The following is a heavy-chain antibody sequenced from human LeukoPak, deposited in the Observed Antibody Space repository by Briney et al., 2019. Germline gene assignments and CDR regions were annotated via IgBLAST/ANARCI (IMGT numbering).Heavy chain of an antibody. D-gene: IGHD3-22*01. CDR3: AREYYDSSGYYSYYFDY. CDR1: GYTFTGYY. Sequence: EASVKVSCKASGYTFTGYYMHWVRQAPGQGLEWMGWISPNSGGTNYAQNFQGRVTMTRDTPISTAYMELSRLRSDDTAVYYCAREYYDSSGYYSYYFDYWGQGTLVTVSS. CDR2: ISPNSGGT. J-gene: IGHJ4*02. V-gene: IGHV1-2*02.